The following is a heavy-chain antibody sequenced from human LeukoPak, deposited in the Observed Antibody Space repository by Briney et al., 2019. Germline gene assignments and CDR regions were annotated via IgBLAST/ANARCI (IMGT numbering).Heavy chain of an antibody. Sequence: GGSLRLSCGASGFAFSSYSMIWVRQAPGKGLEWVASISETSTYIFYADSLKGRFTISRDNAKNTLYLQMNSLRAEDTAVYYCARALGSPLDYWGQGTLVTVSS. D-gene: IGHD1-26*01. J-gene: IGHJ4*02. V-gene: IGHV3-21*01. CDR1: GFAFSSYS. CDR3: ARALGSPLDY. CDR2: ISETSTYI.